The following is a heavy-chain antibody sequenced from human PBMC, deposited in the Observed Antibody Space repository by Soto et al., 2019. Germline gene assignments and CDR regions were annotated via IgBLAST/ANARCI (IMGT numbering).Heavy chain of an antibody. CDR2: INSDGSST. D-gene: IGHD6-19*01. CDR1: GFTFSSYW. J-gene: IGHJ4*02. CDR3: ARIEGSGWDGDF. Sequence: EVQLVESGGGLVQPGGSLRLSCAASGFTFSSYWMHWVRQAPGTGLVWVSRINSDGSSTSYADSVKGRFTISRDNAKNTLDLQMNSLRAEDTAVYYCARIEGSGWDGDFWGQGTLVTVSS. V-gene: IGHV3-74*01.